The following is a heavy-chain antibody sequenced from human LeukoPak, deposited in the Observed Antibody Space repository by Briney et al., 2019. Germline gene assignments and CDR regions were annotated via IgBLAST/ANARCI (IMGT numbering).Heavy chain of an antibody. CDR2: IFPGDSDT. D-gene: IGHD5-24*01. CDR1: GDSFSSYW. J-gene: IGHJ4*02. CDR3: ARLVQMPQGYFDH. V-gene: IGHV5-51*01. Sequence: GESLQISCEVSGDSFSSYWIAWVRQKPGKGLEWMGIIFPGDSDTRYSPSFQGQVTISDDKSINTAYLQWSSLKASDAAMYYCARLVQMPQGYFDHWGEGTLVTVSA.